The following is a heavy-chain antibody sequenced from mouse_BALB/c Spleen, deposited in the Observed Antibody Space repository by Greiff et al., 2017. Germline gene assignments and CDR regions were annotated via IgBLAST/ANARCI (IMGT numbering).Heavy chain of an antibody. V-gene: IGHV5-6-3*01. CDR1: GFTFSSYG. CDR3: ARGGSTMINYYAMDY. D-gene: IGHD2-4*01. J-gene: IGHJ4*01. Sequence: EVKVVESGGGLVQPGGSLKLSCAASGFTFSSYGMSWVRQTPDKRLELVATINSNGGSTYYPDSVKGRFTISRDNAKNTLYLQMSSLKSEDTAMYYCARGGSTMINYYAMDYWGQGTSVTVSS. CDR2: INSNGGST.